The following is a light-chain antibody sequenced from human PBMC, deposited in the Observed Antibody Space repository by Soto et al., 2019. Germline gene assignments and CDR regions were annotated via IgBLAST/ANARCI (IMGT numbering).Light chain of an antibody. V-gene: IGKV3-20*01. CDR2: GAS. CDR1: QSVSSSY. Sequence: EIVLTQSPGTLSLSPGERATLSCRASQSVSSSYLAWYQQKPGQTPRLLFYGASSRATGIPDRFSGSGSGTDFTLTISGLEPEDFAVYYCQQYGSLPFTFGPGTKVDIK. CDR3: QQYGSLPFT. J-gene: IGKJ3*01.